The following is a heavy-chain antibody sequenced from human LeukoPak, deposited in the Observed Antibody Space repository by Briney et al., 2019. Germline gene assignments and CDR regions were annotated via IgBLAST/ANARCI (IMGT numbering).Heavy chain of an antibody. Sequence: GGSLRLSCAASGFTFSSYGMHWVRQAPGKGLEWVAVISYDGSNKYYADSVKGRFTISGDNSKNTLYLQMNSLRAEDTAVYYCAKDYGAQSYYYYGMDVWGQGTTVTVSS. CDR1: GFTFSSYG. D-gene: IGHD4-17*01. CDR2: ISYDGSNK. CDR3: AKDYGAQSYYYYGMDV. V-gene: IGHV3-30*18. J-gene: IGHJ6*02.